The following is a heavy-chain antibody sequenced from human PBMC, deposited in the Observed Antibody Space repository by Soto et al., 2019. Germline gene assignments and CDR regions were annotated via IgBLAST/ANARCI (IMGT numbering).Heavy chain of an antibody. J-gene: IGHJ4*02. D-gene: IGHD4-17*01. CDR2: IKQDGSEK. V-gene: IGHV3-7*01. Sequence: GGSLRLSCAASGFTFSSYWMSWVRQAPGKGLEWVANIKQDGSEKYYVDSVKGRFTISRDNAKNSLYLQMNSLRAEDTAVYYCARDGPRAYGDYEFDYWGQGTLVTVSS. CDR3: ARDGPRAYGDYEFDY. CDR1: GFTFSSYW.